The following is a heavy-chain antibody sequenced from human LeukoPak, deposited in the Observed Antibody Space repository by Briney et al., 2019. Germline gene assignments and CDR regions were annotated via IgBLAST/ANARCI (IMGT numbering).Heavy chain of an antibody. Sequence: GRSLRLSCAASGFTFDDYAMHWVRHAPGKGLEWVSGISWNSGSIGYADSVKGRFTISRDNAKNSLYLQMNSLRAEDTALYYCAKGSVRGAFFDYWGQGTLVTVSS. CDR3: AKGSVRGAFFDY. D-gene: IGHD3-10*02. J-gene: IGHJ4*02. CDR2: ISWNSGSI. V-gene: IGHV3-9*01. CDR1: GFTFDDYA.